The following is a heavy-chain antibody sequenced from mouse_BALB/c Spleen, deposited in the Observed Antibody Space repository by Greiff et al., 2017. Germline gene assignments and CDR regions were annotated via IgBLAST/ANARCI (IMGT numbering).Heavy chain of an antibody. V-gene: IGHV5-9*03. Sequence: EVMLVESGGGLVKPGGSLKLSCAASGFTFSSYTMSWVRQTPEKRLEWVATISSGGGNTYYPDSVKGRFTISRDNAKNNLYLQMSSLRSEDTALYYCARYGDYYGYFDYWGQGTTLTVSS. CDR2: ISSGGGNT. CDR1: GFTFSSYT. D-gene: IGHD1-1*01. J-gene: IGHJ2*01. CDR3: ARYGDYYGYFDY.